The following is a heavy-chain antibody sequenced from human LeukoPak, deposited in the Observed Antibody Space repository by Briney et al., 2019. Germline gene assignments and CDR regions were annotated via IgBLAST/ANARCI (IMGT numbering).Heavy chain of an antibody. J-gene: IGHJ3*01. CDR2: ISVNGDNT. Sequence: GGSLRLSCAASGFTFSSYAMSWVRQAPGKGLEWVSLISVNGDNTYYADSVMGRFTISRDNSKNTVYLQMNSLRAEDTAVYRCVRTDGIRDAFDFWGQGTMVTVSS. CDR3: VRTDGIRDAFDF. D-gene: IGHD5-18*01. V-gene: IGHV3-23*01. CDR1: GFTFSSYA.